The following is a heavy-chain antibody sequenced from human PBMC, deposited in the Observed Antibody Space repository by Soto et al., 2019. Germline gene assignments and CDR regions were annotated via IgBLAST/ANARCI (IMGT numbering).Heavy chain of an antibody. V-gene: IGHV3-7*01. CDR3: ARSARSIADRPRDFDI. J-gene: IGHJ3*02. CDR1: GFTFSSYW. D-gene: IGHD6-6*01. CDR2: IKQDGSEK. Sequence: GGSLRLSCAASGFTFSSYWMSWVRQAPGKGLEWVANIKQDGSEKYYVDSVKGRFTISRDNAKNSLYLQMNSLRAEDTAVYYCARSARSIADRPRDFDIWGQGTMVTVSS.